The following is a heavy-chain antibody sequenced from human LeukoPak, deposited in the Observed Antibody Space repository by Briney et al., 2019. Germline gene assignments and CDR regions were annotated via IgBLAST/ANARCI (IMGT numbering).Heavy chain of an antibody. Sequence: GSLRLSCAGSGITFSGYEMNWVRQAPGKGLEWIGSIYYSGSTYYNLSLKSRVTISVDTSKNQFSLKLSSVTAADTAVYYCARGGGYYYGSGSYYRRYYYYYMDVWGKGTTVTISS. CDR3: ARGGGYYYGSGSYYRRYYYYYMDV. J-gene: IGHJ6*03. CDR1: GITFSGYE. D-gene: IGHD3-10*01. CDR2: IYYSGST. V-gene: IGHV4-34*01.